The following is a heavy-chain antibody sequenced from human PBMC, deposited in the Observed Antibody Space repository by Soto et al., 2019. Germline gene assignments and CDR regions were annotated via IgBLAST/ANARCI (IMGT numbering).Heavy chain of an antibody. D-gene: IGHD6-19*01. CDR3: ALTRRSSLLEVAGPGFEY. CDR2: LSYEGSEE. CDR1: GFSFGGVG. V-gene: IGHV3-30*03. J-gene: IGHJ4*02. Sequence: XASLSLSCAVSGFSFGGVGNYGVRHPPGPGLERLSVLSYEGSEEYYADSVKGRFTISRDNSKNTLFLQMDSLRVDDTGVYYCALTRRSSLLEVAGPGFEYWGQGTLVTVSS.